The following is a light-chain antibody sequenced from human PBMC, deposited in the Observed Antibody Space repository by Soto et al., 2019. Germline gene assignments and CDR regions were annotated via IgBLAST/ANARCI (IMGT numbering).Light chain of an antibody. CDR2: DVS. J-gene: IGLJ1*01. CDR1: SSDVGGYNY. CDR3: SSYTGSNTLYL. V-gene: IGLV2-14*01. Sequence: QSALTQPASVSGSPGQSITISCTGTSSDVGGYNYVSWYQLHPGKAPKLMIYDVSNRPSGVSSRFSGSKSGNTASLTISGLQAEDEADYYCSSYTGSNTLYLFGTGTKLTVL.